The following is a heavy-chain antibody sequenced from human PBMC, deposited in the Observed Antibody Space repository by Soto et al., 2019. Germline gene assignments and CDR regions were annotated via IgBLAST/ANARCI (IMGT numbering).Heavy chain of an antibody. Sequence: ASVKVSCKASGYTFTSYYMHWVRQAPGQGLEWMGIINPSGGSTSYAQKFQGRVTMTRDTSTSTVYMELSSLRSEDTAVYYCARDREKYCSSTSCPPKYYYYGMDVWGQGTTVTVSS. CDR2: INPSGGST. D-gene: IGHD2-2*01. J-gene: IGHJ6*02. CDR3: ARDREKYCSSTSCPPKYYYYGMDV. CDR1: GYTFTSYY. V-gene: IGHV1-46*01.